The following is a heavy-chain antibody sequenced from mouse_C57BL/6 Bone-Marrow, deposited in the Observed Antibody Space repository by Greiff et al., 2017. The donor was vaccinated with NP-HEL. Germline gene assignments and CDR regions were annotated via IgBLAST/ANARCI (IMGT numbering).Heavy chain of an antibody. J-gene: IGHJ3*01. CDR1: GYTFTSYW. Sequence: VQLQQPGAELVKPGASVKLSCKASGYTFTSYWMHWVTQRPGQGLEWIGMIHPNSGSTNYNEKFKSKATLTVDKSSSTAYMQLSSLTSEDSAVYYCARQRKLRSSFAYWGQGTLVTVSA. D-gene: IGHD1-1*01. CDR2: IHPNSGST. CDR3: ARQRKLRSSFAY. V-gene: IGHV1-64*01.